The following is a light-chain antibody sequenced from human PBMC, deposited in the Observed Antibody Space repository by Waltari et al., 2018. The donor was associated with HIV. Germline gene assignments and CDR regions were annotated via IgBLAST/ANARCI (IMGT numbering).Light chain of an antibody. CDR2: EVG. Sequence: QSALTQPASVSGSPGHSITISCSGLPCASRVSTFLSWYQQHPGKAPKLIIYEVGLRPSGVSSRFSASRFGNTASLTIFGLQAEDEAHYYCSSYTTTPSIIFGGGTKLTVL. V-gene: IGLV2-14*03. CDR3: SSYTTTPSII. CDR1: PCASRVSTF. J-gene: IGLJ2*01.